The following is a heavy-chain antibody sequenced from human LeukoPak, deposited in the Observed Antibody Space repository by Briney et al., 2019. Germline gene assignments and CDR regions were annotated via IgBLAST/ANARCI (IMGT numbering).Heavy chain of an antibody. CDR3: ARSGIAAAGTGYYFDY. CDR2: IIPIFGTA. Sequence: SVKVSCKASGGTFSSYAISWVRQAPGQGLEWMGGIIPIFGTANYAQKFQGRVTITADESTSTAYMELSSLRSEDTAVYYCARSGIAAAGTGYYFDYWGQGTLVTVSS. V-gene: IGHV1-69*13. D-gene: IGHD6-13*01. J-gene: IGHJ4*02. CDR1: GGTFSSYA.